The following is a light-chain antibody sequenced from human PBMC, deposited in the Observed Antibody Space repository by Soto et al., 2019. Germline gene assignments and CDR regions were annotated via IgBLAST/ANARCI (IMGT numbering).Light chain of an antibody. Sequence: QSALTQPASVSGSPGQSITISCTGTSSDVGAYIQVSWYQQHPGKAPKVMIYDVSSRTSGVSNRFSGPKSGNTAFLTISGLQAEDEADYYCSSYTRSSTRVFGTGTKLTVL. J-gene: IGLJ1*01. CDR3: SSYTRSSTRV. V-gene: IGLV2-14*03. CDR2: DVS. CDR1: SSDVGAYIQ.